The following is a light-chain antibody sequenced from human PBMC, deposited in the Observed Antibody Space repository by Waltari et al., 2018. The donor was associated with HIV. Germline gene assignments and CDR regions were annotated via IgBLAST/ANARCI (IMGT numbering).Light chain of an antibody. CDR1: QGISSY. V-gene: IGKV1-39*01. J-gene: IGKJ3*01. Sequence: IQMTQSPSSLSASVGDRVTITCRASQGISSYLNWYRQKLGKAPELLIDTSSNLQSGVPSRFSGSGSGTDFTLTSSSLQPEDFATYSCQQTYDTPFTFGPGTMVDIK. CDR3: QQTYDTPFT. CDR2: TSS.